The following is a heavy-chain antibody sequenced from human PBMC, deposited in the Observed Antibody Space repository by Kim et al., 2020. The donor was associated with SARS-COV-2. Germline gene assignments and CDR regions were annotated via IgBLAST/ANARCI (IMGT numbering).Heavy chain of an antibody. CDR2: MNPNSGNA. D-gene: IGHD2-2*01. V-gene: IGHV1-8*01. CDR1: GYSFTNYD. Sequence: ASVKVSCKTSGYSFTNYDINWVRQASGQGLEWMGWMNPNSGNADSAQKFQGRIIMTRSTSMSTAYMELTSLRSKDTAVYYCARVLPCKTTICGEYYFDYWGQGTLVTVPS. CDR3: ARVLPCKTTICGEYYFDY. J-gene: IGHJ4*02.